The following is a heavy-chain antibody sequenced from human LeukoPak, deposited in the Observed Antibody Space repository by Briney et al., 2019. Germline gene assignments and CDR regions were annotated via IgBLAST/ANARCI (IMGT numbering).Heavy chain of an antibody. D-gene: IGHD3-10*01. CDR3: TRDIIR. J-gene: IGHJ4*02. CDR2: ISTNGRST. Sequence: GGSLRLSCAASGFTFSDFWMHWVRQALGKGPVWVSRISTNGRSTSYADSVKGRFTISRDNAKSTLYLQMNSLRAEDTAVYYCTRDIIRRGQGTLVTVSP. V-gene: IGHV3-74*01. CDR1: GFTFSDFW.